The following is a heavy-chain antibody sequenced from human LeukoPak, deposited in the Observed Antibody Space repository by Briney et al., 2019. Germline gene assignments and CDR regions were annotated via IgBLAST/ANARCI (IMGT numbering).Heavy chain of an antibody. V-gene: IGHV4-59*12. CDR3: ARERGYSGYDPGPRFDY. CDR1: GGSISTYS. CDR2: IYYSGNT. Sequence: KPSETLSLTCTVSGGSISTYSWSWIRQPPGKGLEWIGYIYYSGNTNYNPSLKSRVTISVDTSKNQFSLKLSSVTAADTAVYYCARERGYSGYDPGPRFDYWGQGTLVTVSS. D-gene: IGHD5-12*01. J-gene: IGHJ4*02.